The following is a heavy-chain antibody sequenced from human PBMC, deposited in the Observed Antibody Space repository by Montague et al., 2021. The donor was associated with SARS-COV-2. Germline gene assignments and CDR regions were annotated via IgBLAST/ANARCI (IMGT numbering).Heavy chain of an antibody. CDR1: GYTFTSYD. CDR3: ARGRLKLKYYDILTGHHYFYYMDV. J-gene: IGHJ6*02. V-gene: IGHV1-8*01. Sequence: SVKVSCKASGYTFTSYDINWVRQATGQGLEWMGWMNPNSGNTGCAQKFQGRVTMTRNTSISTAYMELSSLRSEDTAVYYCARGRLKLKYYDILTGHHYFYYMDVWGQGTTVTVSS. CDR2: MNPNSGNT. D-gene: IGHD3-9*01.